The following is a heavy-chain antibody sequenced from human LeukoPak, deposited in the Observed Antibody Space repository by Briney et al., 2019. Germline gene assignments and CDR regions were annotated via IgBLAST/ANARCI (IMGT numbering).Heavy chain of an antibody. D-gene: IGHD3-9*01. CDR1: GFTFNSYS. J-gene: IGHJ5*02. Sequence: GGSLRLSCAASGFTFNSYSMNWVRRAPGKGLEWVSSISSTSAYIYYADSVKGRFTISRDNAKNSLYLQMNSLRAEDTAVYYCARDAYYDILTAYFPWGQGTLVTVSS. CDR2: ISSTSAYI. CDR3: ARDAYYDILTAYFP. V-gene: IGHV3-21*01.